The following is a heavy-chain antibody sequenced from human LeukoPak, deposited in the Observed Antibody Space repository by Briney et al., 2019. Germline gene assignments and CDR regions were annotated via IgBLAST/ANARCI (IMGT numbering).Heavy chain of an antibody. D-gene: IGHD6-6*01. J-gene: IGHJ6*02. V-gene: IGHV3-30-3*01. CDR3: ARAQRSSSSNYYYGMDV. CDR2: ISYDGSNK. Sequence: GRSLRLSCAASGFTFSSYAMHWVRQAPGKGLEWVAVISYDGSNKYYADSVKGRFTISRGNSKNTLYLQMNSLRAEDTAVYYCARAQRSSSSNYYYGMDVWGQGTTVTVSS. CDR1: GFTFSSYA.